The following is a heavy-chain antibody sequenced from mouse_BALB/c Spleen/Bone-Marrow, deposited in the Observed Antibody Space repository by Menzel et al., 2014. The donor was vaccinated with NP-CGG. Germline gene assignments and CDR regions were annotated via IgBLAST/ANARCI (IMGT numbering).Heavy chain of an antibody. CDR2: IDPANGNT. D-gene: IGHD4-1*01. CDR1: GFNIKDTY. Sequence: VQLKESGAELVKPGASVKSSCTASGFNIKDTYMHWVKQRPEQGLEWIGGIDPANGNTKYDPKFQGKATITADTSSNTAYLQLSSLTSEDTAVYYCARWEYYAMDYWGQGTSVTVSS. V-gene: IGHV14-3*02. CDR3: ARWEYYAMDY. J-gene: IGHJ4*01.